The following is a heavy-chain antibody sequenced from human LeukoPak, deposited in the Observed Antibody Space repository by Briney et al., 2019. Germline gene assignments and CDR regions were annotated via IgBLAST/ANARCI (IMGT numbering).Heavy chain of an antibody. CDR2: IYSGGST. V-gene: IGHV3-53*01. J-gene: IGHJ4*02. Sequence: GGSLRLSCAASGFTVSSNYMSWVRQAPGKGLEWVSVIYSGGSTYYADSVKGRFTISRDNSKNALYLQMNSLRAEDTAVYYCARCSAVRGYYFDYWGQGTMVTVSS. D-gene: IGHD3-16*02. CDR1: GFTVSSNY. CDR3: ARCSAVRGYYFDY.